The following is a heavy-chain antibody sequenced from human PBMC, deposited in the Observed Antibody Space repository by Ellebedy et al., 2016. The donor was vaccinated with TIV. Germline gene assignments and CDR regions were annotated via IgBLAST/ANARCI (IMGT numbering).Heavy chain of an antibody. J-gene: IGHJ3*02. D-gene: IGHD6-25*01. V-gene: IGHV3-74*01. CDR1: GFTFSGYW. Sequence: PGGSLRLSCAASGFTFSGYWMHWVRQAPGSGLVWLSRISGDGSVTYYADSVKGRFTISKDNAKRMVYLQMNSLRVEDTAVYYCARDRGSDIWGQGTMVTVSS. CDR2: ISGDGSVT. CDR3: ARDRGSDI.